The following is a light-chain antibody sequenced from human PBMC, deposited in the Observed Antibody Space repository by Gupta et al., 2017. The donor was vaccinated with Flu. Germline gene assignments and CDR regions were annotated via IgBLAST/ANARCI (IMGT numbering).Light chain of an antibody. V-gene: IGLV1-40*01. CDR3: QSYDTSRRAYV. Sequence: QSVLTKPPSVSGAPGPRVTISCTGSDSNIGAGYDVHWYQQHPGAAPKLLIYGNDNRPSGVSDRFSASKSGTSASLAIAGLQAEDEADFYCQSYDTSRRAYVFGAGTKVTVL. CDR1: DSNIGAGYD. CDR2: GND. J-gene: IGLJ1*01.